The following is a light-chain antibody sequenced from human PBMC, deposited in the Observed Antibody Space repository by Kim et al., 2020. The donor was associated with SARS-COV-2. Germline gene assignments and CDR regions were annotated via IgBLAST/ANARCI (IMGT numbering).Light chain of an antibody. V-gene: IGKV1-5*03. CDR1: QSSSSW. CDR2: KAA. CDR3: QQYSLYWT. Sequence: SATIGDRVTITCRDSQSSSSWLAWYQQKPGKAPKLLINKAATLESGVPSRCSGSGSGTEFAHTISSLQPDDLATYYCQQYSLYWTFGQGTKVDIK. J-gene: IGKJ1*01.